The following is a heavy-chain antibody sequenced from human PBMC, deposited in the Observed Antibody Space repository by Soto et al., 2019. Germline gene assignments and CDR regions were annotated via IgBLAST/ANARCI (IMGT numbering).Heavy chain of an antibody. CDR2: IIPILGIA. Sequence: ASVKVSCKASGGTFSSYTISWVRQAPGQGLEWMGRIIPILGIANYAQKFQGRVTITADKSTSTAYMELSSLRSEDTAVYYCARAIEEGSTNYYYYGMDVWGQGTTVTVSS. J-gene: IGHJ6*02. CDR3: ARAIEEGSTNYYYYGMDV. CDR1: GGTFSSYT. V-gene: IGHV1-69*02.